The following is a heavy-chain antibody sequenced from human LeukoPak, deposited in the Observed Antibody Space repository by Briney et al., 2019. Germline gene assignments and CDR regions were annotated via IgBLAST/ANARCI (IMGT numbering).Heavy chain of an antibody. J-gene: IGHJ6*03. V-gene: IGHV1-69*13. CDR2: IIPLFGTA. CDR3: AREGSGYNGYYYYYYMDV. CDR1: GGTFNNYA. Sequence: ASVKVSCKASGGTFNNYAISWVRQAPGQGLEWMGGIIPLFGTADYAQKFQGRVTITADESTSTAYMELSSLRLEDTAVYYCAREGSGYNGYYYYYYMDVWGKGTTVTVSS. D-gene: IGHD3-10*01.